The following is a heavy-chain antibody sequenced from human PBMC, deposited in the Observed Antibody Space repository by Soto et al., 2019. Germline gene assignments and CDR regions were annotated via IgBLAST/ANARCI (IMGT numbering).Heavy chain of an antibody. CDR3: ANGFCGTNCYYFPN. D-gene: IGHD2-21*02. J-gene: IGHJ4*02. Sequence: QVQLVESGEGVVQPGRSLRFSCVASGYMFSRYGMHWVRQAPGKGLEWVAVISNDGSQTTYGDSVKGRFTISRDNSKNTVYLQMNSLTTEDTAVYYCANGFCGTNCYYFPNWGQGTLVTVST. CDR2: ISNDGSQT. CDR1: GYMFSRYG. V-gene: IGHV3-30*18.